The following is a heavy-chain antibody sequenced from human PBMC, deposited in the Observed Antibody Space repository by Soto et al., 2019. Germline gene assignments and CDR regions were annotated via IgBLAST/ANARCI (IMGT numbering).Heavy chain of an antibody. CDR3: AREDYYILTGPDY. CDR2: ISSSSSYI. D-gene: IGHD3-9*01. J-gene: IGHJ4*02. V-gene: IGHV3-21*01. Sequence: EVQLVESGGGLVKPGGSLRLSCAASGFTFSSYSMNWVRQAPGKGLEWVSSISSSSSYIYYADSVKGRFTISRDNAKNSLYLQMNSLRAEDTAVYYCAREDYYILTGPDYWGQGTLVTVSS. CDR1: GFTFSSYS.